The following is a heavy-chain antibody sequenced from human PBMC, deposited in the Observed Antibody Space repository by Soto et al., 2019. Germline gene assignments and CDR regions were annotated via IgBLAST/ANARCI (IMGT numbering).Heavy chain of an antibody. CDR1: GGTFNSFG. J-gene: IGHJ4*02. CDR2: IIPVFGTI. CDR3: AIENWGPGGHYFDY. V-gene: IGHV1-69*01. Sequence: QVHVVQSGAEVKKPGSSVKVPCKAYGGTFNSFGIKWVRQAPGQGLEWVGGIIPVFGTINSAQKFRGRVTITADASTSTSYMELSSLRSDDTAVYYCAIENWGPGGHYFDYWGQGTLVTVSS. D-gene: IGHD7-27*01.